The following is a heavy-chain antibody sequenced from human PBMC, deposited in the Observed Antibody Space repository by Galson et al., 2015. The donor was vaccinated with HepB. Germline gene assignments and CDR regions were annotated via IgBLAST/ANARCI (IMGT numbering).Heavy chain of an antibody. CDR2: IWYDGSNK. CDR1: GFTFSSYG. J-gene: IGHJ6*02. CDR3: ARGQSGWYRRADYYYYGMDV. Sequence: SLRLSCAASGFTFSSYGMHWVRQAPGKGLEWVAVIWYDGSNKYYADSVKGRFTISRDNSKNTLYLQMNSLRAEDTAVYYCARGQSGWYRRADYYYYGMDVWGQGTTVTVSS. V-gene: IGHV3-33*01. D-gene: IGHD6-19*01.